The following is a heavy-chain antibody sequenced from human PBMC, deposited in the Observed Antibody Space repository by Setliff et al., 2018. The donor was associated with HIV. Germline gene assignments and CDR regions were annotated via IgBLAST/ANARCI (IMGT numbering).Heavy chain of an antibody. D-gene: IGHD2-2*01. V-gene: IGHV4-59*01. J-gene: IGHJ3*01. Sequence: PSETLSLTCTVSGGSISTYFWSWVRQTPGKGLEWIGYIYYTGSTSYNPSFRSRVTISVDTSKNQFSLMLDSVTAADTAVYYCARHNCGTTACYGVVVWGQGTMVTVSS. CDR3: ARHNCGTTACYGVVV. CDR2: IYYTGST. CDR1: GGSISTYF.